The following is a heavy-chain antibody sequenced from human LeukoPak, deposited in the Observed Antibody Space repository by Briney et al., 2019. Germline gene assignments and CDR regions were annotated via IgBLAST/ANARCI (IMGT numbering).Heavy chain of an antibody. CDR3: ARSPRVGATTYYYYGMDV. D-gene: IGHD1-26*01. CDR2: IIPIFGTA. V-gene: IGHV1-69*01. J-gene: IGHJ6*02. CDR1: GGTFSSYA. Sequence: EASVKVSCKASGGTFSSYAISWVRQAPGQGLEWMGGIIPIFGTANYAQKFQGRVTITADESTSTAYMELSSLRSEDTAVYYCARSPRVGATTYYYYGMDVWGQGTTVTVSS.